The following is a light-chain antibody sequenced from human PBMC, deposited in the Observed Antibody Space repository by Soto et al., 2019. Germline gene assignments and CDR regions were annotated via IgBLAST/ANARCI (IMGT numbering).Light chain of an antibody. J-gene: IGLJ1*01. Sequence: QSALTQPAAVSGSPGQSITISCTRTRGDVGTFDYVSWYQLHPGKTPTLVIYDVSSRPSGVSSRFSGSKSGNTASLSISGLQAEDEGDYYCASYSVGDTLYVFGSGTKLTVL. CDR2: DVS. CDR1: RGDVGTFDY. V-gene: IGLV2-14*01. CDR3: ASYSVGDTLYV.